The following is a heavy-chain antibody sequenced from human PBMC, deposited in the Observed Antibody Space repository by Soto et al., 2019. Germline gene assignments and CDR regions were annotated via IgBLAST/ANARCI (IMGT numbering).Heavy chain of an antibody. D-gene: IGHD3-22*01. CDR3: ARERGYYYDSSPRYFDY. CDR1: GGTFSSYA. Sequence: GASVKVSCKASGGTFSSYAISWVRQAPGQGLEWMGGIIPIFGTANYAQKFQGRVTITADKSTSTAYMELSSLRSEDTAVYYCARERGYYYDSSPRYFDYWGQGTLVTVSS. V-gene: IGHV1-69*06. CDR2: IIPIFGTA. J-gene: IGHJ4*02.